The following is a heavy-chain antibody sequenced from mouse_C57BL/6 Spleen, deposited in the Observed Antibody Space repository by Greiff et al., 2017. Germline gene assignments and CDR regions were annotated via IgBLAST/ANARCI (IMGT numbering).Heavy chain of an antibody. D-gene: IGHD2-1*01. Sequence: EVHLVESGGGLVKPGGSLKLSCAASGFTFSDYGMHWVRQAPEKGLEWVAYISSGSSTIYYADTVKGRFTISRDNAKNTLFLQMTSLRSEDTAMYYCARMRGNYDAMDYWGQGTSVTVSS. CDR1: GFTFSDYG. CDR2: ISSGSSTI. J-gene: IGHJ4*01. V-gene: IGHV5-17*01. CDR3: ARMRGNYDAMDY.